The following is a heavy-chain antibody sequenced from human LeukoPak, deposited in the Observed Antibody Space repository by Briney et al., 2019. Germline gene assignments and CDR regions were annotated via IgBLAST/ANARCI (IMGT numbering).Heavy chain of an antibody. D-gene: IGHD2-21*01. V-gene: IGHV1-2*02. CDR3: VRADRLHGGPYLIGP. CDR2: INPNSGGT. CDR1: GYSFTDYY. Sequence: ASVKVSCKTSGYSFTDYYMHWVRQAPGQGLEWMGWINPNSGGTSSAQKFQGRVTMTRDTSITTVYMEVSWLTSDDTAIYYCVRADRLHGGPYLIGPWGQGTLVTVSS. J-gene: IGHJ5*02.